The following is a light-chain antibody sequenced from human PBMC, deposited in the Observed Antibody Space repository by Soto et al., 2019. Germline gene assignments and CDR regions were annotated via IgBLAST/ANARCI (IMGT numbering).Light chain of an antibody. CDR1: QSLLNYKGYVY. CDR2: LGS. CDR3: MQALQIPMT. V-gene: IGKV2-28*01. J-gene: IGKJ4*01. Sequence: DIVMSQSPVTLPVTPGEPASISCRSSQSLLNYKGYVYLDRYVQKPGQSPQLLIYLGSNCAAGVHERFSGSVSGTDFTLVISRVEAEEVGIYYCMQALQIPMTFGGVTRVDI.